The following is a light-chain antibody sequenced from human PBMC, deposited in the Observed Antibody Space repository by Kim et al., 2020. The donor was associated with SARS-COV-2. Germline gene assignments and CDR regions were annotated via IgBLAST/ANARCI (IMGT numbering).Light chain of an antibody. CDR1: SSNIGTDYH. CDR3: QSYDISLSGSV. V-gene: IGLV1-40*01. CDR2: DNT. J-gene: IGLJ2*01. Sequence: QPVLTQPPSVSGAPGQKVTISCTGSSSNIGTDYHVHWYQQLPGTAPRLLIYDNTNRPSGVPDRFSGSKSGTSASLAITVLQADDEAVFYCQSYDISLSGSVFGGGTKVTVL.